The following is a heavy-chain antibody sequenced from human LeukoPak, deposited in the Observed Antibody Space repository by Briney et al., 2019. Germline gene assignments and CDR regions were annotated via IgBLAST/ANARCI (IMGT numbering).Heavy chain of an antibody. CDR3: ARGGESGYNFDY. Sequence: SQTLSLTCAVSGASMSSGGYSWNWIRQPPGKGLEWIGYIYYSRSTYYNPSLMSRLTISVDRSKNQFSLKLNSVTAADTAVYYCARGGESGYNFDYWGQGTLVTVSS. D-gene: IGHD5-24*01. CDR2: IYYSRST. V-gene: IGHV4-30-2*01. CDR1: GASMSSGGYS. J-gene: IGHJ4*02.